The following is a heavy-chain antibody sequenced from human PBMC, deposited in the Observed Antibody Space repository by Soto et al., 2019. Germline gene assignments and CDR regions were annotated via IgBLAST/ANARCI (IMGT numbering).Heavy chain of an antibody. V-gene: IGHV1-69*01. CDR1: GGTFSSYA. CDR2: IIPIFGTA. CDR3: ASETKNGDYDYVWGSYRPPPFDY. D-gene: IGHD3-16*02. J-gene: IGHJ4*02. Sequence: QVQLVQSGAEVKKPGSSVKVSCKASGGTFSSYAISWVRQAPGQGLEWMGGIIPIFGTANYAQKFQGRVTIPADESTSPAYMELSSLRSEDTAVYYCASETKNGDYDYVWGSYRPPPFDYWGQGTLVTVSS.